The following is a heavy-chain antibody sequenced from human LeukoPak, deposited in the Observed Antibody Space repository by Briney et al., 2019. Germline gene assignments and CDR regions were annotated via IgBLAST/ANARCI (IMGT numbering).Heavy chain of an antibody. CDR3: TRVKGEGGFGVSTSYYFDY. V-gene: IGHV3-49*04. CDR2: IRSKAYGGTT. J-gene: IGHJ4*02. CDR1: GFTFGDYA. D-gene: IGHD3-10*01. Sequence: GGSLRLSCTASGFTFGDYAVSWVRQAPGKGLEWVGFIRSKAYGGTTEYAASVKGRFTISRDDSKSIAYLQMNSLKTEDTAVYYCTRVKGEGGFGVSTSYYFDYWGQGTLVTVSS.